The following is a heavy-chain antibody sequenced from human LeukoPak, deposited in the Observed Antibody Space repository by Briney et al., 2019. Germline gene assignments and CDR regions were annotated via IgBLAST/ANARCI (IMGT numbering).Heavy chain of an antibody. V-gene: IGHV4-34*01. CDR2: TSHSGST. D-gene: IGHD3-10*01. J-gene: IGHJ3*02. Sequence: SETLSLTCAVYGGSFSGYYWSWIRQPPGKGLEWIGETSHSGSTKYNPSLKSRVTISVDTSKNQFSLKLSSVTAADTAVYYCARSLPLLWLGESKNDAAFDIWGQGTMVTVSS. CDR3: ARSLPLLWLGESKNDAAFDI. CDR1: GGSFSGYY.